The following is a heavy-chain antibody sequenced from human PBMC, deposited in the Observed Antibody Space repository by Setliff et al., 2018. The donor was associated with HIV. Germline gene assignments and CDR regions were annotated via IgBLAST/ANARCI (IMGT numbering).Heavy chain of an antibody. J-gene: IGHJ4*02. CDR2: INREETTE. CDR1: GFTFSTYS. D-gene: IGHD2-2*01. Sequence: GGSLRLSCAASGFTFSTYSMNWVRQAPGKGLEWISYINREETTEWYADSVKGRFIISRDNAKNSLYLQMSSLRAEDTAVYFCARRAYCSSTTCFDNWGQGTLVTVSS. V-gene: IGHV3-48*01. CDR3: ARRAYCSSTTCFDN.